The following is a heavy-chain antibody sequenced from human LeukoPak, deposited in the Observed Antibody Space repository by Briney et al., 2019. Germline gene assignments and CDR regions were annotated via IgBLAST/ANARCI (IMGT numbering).Heavy chain of an antibody. D-gene: IGHD6-13*01. CDR3: AREEGEAAVVDY. Sequence: DSMEVSCKASGYTFTNYGISWVRQAPGQGLEWMGWISAYNGNTNYAQKFQGRVTTTTDTSTSTAYMELRSLRSDDTAVYYCAREEGEAAVVDYWGQGTLVTVS. J-gene: IGHJ4*02. V-gene: IGHV1-18*01. CDR1: GYTFTNYG. CDR2: ISAYNGNT.